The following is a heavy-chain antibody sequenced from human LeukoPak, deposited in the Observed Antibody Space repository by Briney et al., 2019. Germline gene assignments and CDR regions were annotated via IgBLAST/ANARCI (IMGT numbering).Heavy chain of an antibody. V-gene: IGHV4-31*03. Sequence: PSQTLSLTCTVSGGSISSGGYYWRWIRQHPGKGLEWIVYIYYSGSTYYNPSLKSRVTISVDTSKNQFSLKLSSVTAADTAVYYCARDDGSGSWPHYYNGMDVWGKGTTVTVSS. CDR3: ARDDGSGSWPHYYNGMDV. J-gene: IGHJ6*04. CDR1: GGSISSGGYY. D-gene: IGHD3-10*01. CDR2: IYYSGST.